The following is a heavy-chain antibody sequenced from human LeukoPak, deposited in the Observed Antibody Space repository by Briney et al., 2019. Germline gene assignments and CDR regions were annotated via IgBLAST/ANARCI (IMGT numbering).Heavy chain of an antibody. CDR1: GFSFNNYG. CDR3: ANPESCSGGSCYDAFDI. V-gene: IGHV3-30*02. Sequence: GGSLRLSCAASGFSFNNYGIHWVRQAPGKGLEWVTFMQYDGSDKFYADSVKGRFTISRDNSKNTVYLQMNSLRTEDTAVYFCANPESCSGGSCYDAFDIWGQGTMVTVSS. CDR2: MQYDGSDK. J-gene: IGHJ3*02. D-gene: IGHD2-15*01.